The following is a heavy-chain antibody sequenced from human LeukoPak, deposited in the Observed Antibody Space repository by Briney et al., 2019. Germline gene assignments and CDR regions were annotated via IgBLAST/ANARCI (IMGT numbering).Heavy chain of an antibody. CDR3: ARHTIAAYDY. J-gene: IGHJ4*02. V-gene: IGHV4-39*01. CDR1: GGSISSSSYY. Sequence: PSETLSLTCTVSGGSISSSSYYWGWIRQPPGKGLEWIGSIYYSGSTYYNPSLKSRVTISVDTSKNQFSLKLSSVTAADTAVYYCARHTIAAYDYWGQGTLVTVSS. D-gene: IGHD6-13*01. CDR2: IYYSGST.